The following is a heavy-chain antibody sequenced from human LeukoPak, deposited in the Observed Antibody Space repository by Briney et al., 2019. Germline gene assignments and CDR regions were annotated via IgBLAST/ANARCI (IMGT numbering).Heavy chain of an antibody. D-gene: IGHD2-21*02. CDR3: AKGDGYGMDV. CDR1: GFTFSSYG. V-gene: IGHV3-30*18. J-gene: IGHJ6*02. CDR2: ISYDGGNK. Sequence: GGSLRLSCAASGFTFSSYGMHWVRQAPGKGLECVAVISYDGGNKYYADSVKGRFTISIDNSKNTLYVQMNSLRAEDTAVYYCAKGDGYGMDVWGQGTTVTVSS.